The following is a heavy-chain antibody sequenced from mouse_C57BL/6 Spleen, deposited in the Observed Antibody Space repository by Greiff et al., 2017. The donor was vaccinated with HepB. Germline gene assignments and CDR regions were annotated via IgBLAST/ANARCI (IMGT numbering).Heavy chain of an antibody. V-gene: IGHV5-4*03. D-gene: IGHD4-1*01. J-gene: IGHJ1*03. CDR2: ISDGGSYT. CDR3: ARGGTGTDWYFDV. Sequence: EVKLVESGGGLVKPGGSLKLSCAASGFTFSSYAMSWVRQTPEKRLEWVATISDGGSYTYYPDNVKGRFTISRDNAKNNLYLQMSHLKSEDTAMYYCARGGTGTDWYFDVWGTGTTVTVSS. CDR1: GFTFSSYA.